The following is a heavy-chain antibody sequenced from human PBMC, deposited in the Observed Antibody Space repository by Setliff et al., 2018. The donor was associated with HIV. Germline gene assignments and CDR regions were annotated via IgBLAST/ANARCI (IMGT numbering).Heavy chain of an antibody. CDR3: ARDSRDIVVVIAPEPEPYYYYGMDV. V-gene: IGHV1-69*13. D-gene: IGHD2-15*01. Sequence: AASVKVSCKASGDNFNSHSISWVRQAPGQGLEWMGGIVPIFGTPNYAQKFKGRLTITADESTSTVYMELSSLRSEDTAVYFCARDSRDIVVVIAPEPEPYYYYGMDVWGEGTTVTVSS. J-gene: IGHJ6*04. CDR2: IVPIFGTP. CDR1: GDNFNSHS.